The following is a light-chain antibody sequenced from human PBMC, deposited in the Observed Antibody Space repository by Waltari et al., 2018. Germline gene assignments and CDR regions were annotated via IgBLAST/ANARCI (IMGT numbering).Light chain of an antibody. V-gene: IGKV3-11*01. Sequence: EMVLTQSPSTLSLAPGERATLSCRASQSVSSYLAWYQQKPGQTPRLLIYDAANRATGIRDRFSGSGSGTDFTLTISSLGPEDFAVYFCQARYTFGQGTKLEI. J-gene: IGKJ2*01. CDR2: DAA. CDR1: QSVSSY. CDR3: QARYT.